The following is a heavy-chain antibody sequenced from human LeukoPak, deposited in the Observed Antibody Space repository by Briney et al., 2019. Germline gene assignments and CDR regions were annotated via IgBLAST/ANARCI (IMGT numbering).Heavy chain of an antibody. CDR3: AREGYDLSQDYFAMDV. J-gene: IGHJ6*02. CDR2: ISSSGSYI. CDR1: GITFSGYS. D-gene: IGHD3/OR15-3a*01. Sequence: GGSLRLSCAASGITFSGYSMNWVRQAPGKGLEWVSSISSSGSYIHYADSVKGRFTISRDNAKNSLYLQMNSLRAEDTAVYYCAREGYDLSQDYFAMDVWGQGTTVTVSS. V-gene: IGHV3-21*01.